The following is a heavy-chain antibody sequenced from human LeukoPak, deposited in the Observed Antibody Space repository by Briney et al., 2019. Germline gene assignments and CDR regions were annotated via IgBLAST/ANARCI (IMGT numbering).Heavy chain of an antibody. CDR2: INHSGST. CDR1: GGSISSYY. CDR3: ASLGNGPY. Sequence: SETLSLTCTVSGGSISSYYWSWIRQPPGKGLEWIGEINHSGSTNYNPSLKSRATISVDTSKNQFSLKLSSVTAADTAVYYCASLGNGPYWGQGTLVTVSS. V-gene: IGHV4-34*01. J-gene: IGHJ4*02.